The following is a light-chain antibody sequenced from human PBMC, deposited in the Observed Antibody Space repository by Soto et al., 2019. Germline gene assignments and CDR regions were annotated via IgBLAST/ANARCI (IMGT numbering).Light chain of an antibody. CDR1: SSKIGSNH. CDR3: SARDDILSGVV. J-gene: IGLJ2*01. CDR2: RSD. V-gene: IGLV1-47*01. Sequence: QSVLPQPPSASGTPGQRVTISCSGSSSKIGSNHVYWYQQFPGMAPKLLMYRSDQRPTGVPDRFSGSKSGTSASLAISGLRSDDEADYYCSARDDILSGVVFGGGTKLTVL.